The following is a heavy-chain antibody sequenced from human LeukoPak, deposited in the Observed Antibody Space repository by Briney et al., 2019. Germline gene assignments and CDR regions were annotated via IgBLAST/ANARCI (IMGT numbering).Heavy chain of an antibody. V-gene: IGHV3-43*01. CDR2: ITWDGDVT. Sequence: GGSLRLSCAASGFTFHDHTMHWVRQGPGKRLEWVALITWDGDVTHYADSVKGRFTISRDNSKNSLFLQMNSVTTEDTALYYCTKDAAYSSSWFGYFDYWGRGTLVTVSS. D-gene: IGHD6-13*01. CDR1: GFTFHDHT. CDR3: TKDAAYSSSWFGYFDY. J-gene: IGHJ4*02.